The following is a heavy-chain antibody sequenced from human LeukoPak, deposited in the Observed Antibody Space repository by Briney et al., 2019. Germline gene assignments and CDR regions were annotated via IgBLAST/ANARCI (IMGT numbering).Heavy chain of an antibody. CDR2: ISSNGGST. CDR1: GFTFSSYA. D-gene: IGHD6-13*01. V-gene: IGHV3-64*01. J-gene: IGHJ4*02. Sequence: GGSPRLSCAASGFTFSSYAMHWVRQAPGKGLEYVSAISSNGGSTYYANSVKGRFTISRDNSKNTLYLQMGSLRAEDMAVYYCARGGAAASPFDYWGQGTLVTVSS. CDR3: ARGGAAASPFDY.